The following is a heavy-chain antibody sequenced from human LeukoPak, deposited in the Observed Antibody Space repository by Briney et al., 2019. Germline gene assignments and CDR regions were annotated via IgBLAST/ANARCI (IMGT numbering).Heavy chain of an antibody. Sequence: ASVKVSCKASGYTFTSYDINWVRQATGQGLEWMGWMNPNSGNTGYAQKFQGRVTITRKTSISTAYMELSILRSEDTVVYYGARAPEIWSGYLMGYYYYMDVWGKGTTVTVSS. CDR2: MNPNSGNT. V-gene: IGHV1-8*03. CDR3: ARAPEIWSGYLMGYYYYMDV. J-gene: IGHJ6*03. CDR1: GYTFTSYD. D-gene: IGHD3-3*01.